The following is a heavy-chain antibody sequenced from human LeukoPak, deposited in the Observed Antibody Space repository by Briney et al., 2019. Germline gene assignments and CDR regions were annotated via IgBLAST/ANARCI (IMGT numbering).Heavy chain of an antibody. D-gene: IGHD2-2*01. J-gene: IGHJ6*03. Sequence: GASVKVSCKASGGTFSSYAISWVRQAPGQGLEWMGGIIPIFGTANYAQKFQGRVTITTDESTSTAYMELSSLRSEDTAVYYCARDSRSRPPGVVVVPAANYYYYYMDVWGKGTTVTVSS. V-gene: IGHV1-69*05. CDR3: ARDSRSRPPGVVVVPAANYYYYYMDV. CDR2: IIPIFGTA. CDR1: GGTFSSYA.